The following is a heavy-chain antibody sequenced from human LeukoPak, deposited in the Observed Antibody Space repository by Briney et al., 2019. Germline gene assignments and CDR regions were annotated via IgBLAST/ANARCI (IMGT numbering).Heavy chain of an antibody. CDR1: GDSISPYY. CDR3: ARDRSGGDY. Sequence: SETLSLTCSVSGDSISPYYWSWIRQPPGKGLEWIGYIYYSGTTNYNPSLKSRVTISVDTSKNQFSLKLSSVTAADTAVYYCARDRSGGDYWGQGTLVTVSS. V-gene: IGHV4-59*01. CDR2: IYYSGTT. J-gene: IGHJ4*02.